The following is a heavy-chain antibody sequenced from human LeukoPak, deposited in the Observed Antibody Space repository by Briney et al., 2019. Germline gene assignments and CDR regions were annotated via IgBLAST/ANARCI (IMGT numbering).Heavy chain of an antibody. V-gene: IGHV1-18*01. CDR1: GYTFTSYD. J-gene: IGHJ4*02. Sequence: ASVKVSCKASGYTFTSYDISWVRQPPGQGLEWMGCISAYNSNTNYAQKLKGRVTMDTETPTSTSYMEVRSVTSDDTAVYYCASVGRYYDSSGYVDYRGQGTLVTVSS. CDR3: ASVGRYYDSSGYVDY. D-gene: IGHD3-22*01. CDR2: ISAYNSNT.